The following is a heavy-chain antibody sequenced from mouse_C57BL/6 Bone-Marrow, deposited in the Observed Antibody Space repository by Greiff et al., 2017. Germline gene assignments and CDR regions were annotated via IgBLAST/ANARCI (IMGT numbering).Heavy chain of an antibody. D-gene: IGHD4-1*01. Sequence: QVQLQQPGAELVKPGASVKLSCKASGYTFTSYWMHWVKQRPGQGLEWIGMIHPNSGSTNYNEKFKSKATLTVDKSSSTAYMQLSSLTSEDSAVXYCARRVGRGYWYFDVWGTGTTVTVSS. V-gene: IGHV1-64*01. CDR2: IHPNSGST. CDR1: GYTFTSYW. CDR3: ARRVGRGYWYFDV. J-gene: IGHJ1*03.